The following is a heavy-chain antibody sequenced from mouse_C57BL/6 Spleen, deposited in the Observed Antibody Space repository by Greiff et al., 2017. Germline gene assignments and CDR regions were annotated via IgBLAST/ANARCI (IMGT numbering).Heavy chain of an antibody. J-gene: IGHJ1*03. D-gene: IGHD1-1*01. V-gene: IGHV5-16*01. CDR2: IDYDGSST. CDR3: ARGSYYYGSSYGYFDV. Sequence: VMLVESEGGLVQLGSSMKLSCTASGFTFSDYYMAWVRQVPEKGLEWVANIDYDGSSTYYLDPLKSRFIISRDNAKNILYLQMSSLKSEDTATYYCARGSYYYGSSYGYFDVWGTGTTVTVSS. CDR1: GFTFSDYY.